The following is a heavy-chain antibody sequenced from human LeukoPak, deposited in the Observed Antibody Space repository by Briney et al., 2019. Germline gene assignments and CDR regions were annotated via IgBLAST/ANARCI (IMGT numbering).Heavy chain of an antibody. CDR3: ARDGGVQYGY. CDR1: GFTFSSYV. J-gene: IGHJ4*02. V-gene: IGHV3-33*08. Sequence: GGSLRLSCAASGFTFSSYVMNWVRQAPGKGLEWVAVIWYDGSNKYYADSVKGRFTISRDNSKNTLYLQMNSLRAEDTAVYYCARDGGVQYGYWGQGTLVTVSS. CDR2: IWYDGSNK. D-gene: IGHD4-11*01.